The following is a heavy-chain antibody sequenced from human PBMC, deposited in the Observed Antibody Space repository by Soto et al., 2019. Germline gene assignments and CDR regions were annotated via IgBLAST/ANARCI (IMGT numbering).Heavy chain of an antibody. CDR3: AGDLAPGATAELGY. CDR2: ISSSSSYI. CDR1: GFTFSTYS. V-gene: IGHV3-21*06. J-gene: IGHJ4*02. D-gene: IGHD2-2*01. Sequence: ESGGGLVKPGGSLRLSCAASGFTFSTYSMNWVRQAPGKGLEWVSSISSSSSYIYYADSVKGRFTISRDNAKNSLFLQMSSLRVDDTAVYYCAGDLAPGATAELGYWGQGTLVTVSS.